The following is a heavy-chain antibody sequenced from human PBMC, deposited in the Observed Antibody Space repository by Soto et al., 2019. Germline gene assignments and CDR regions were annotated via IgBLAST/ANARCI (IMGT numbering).Heavy chain of an antibody. J-gene: IGHJ4*02. V-gene: IGHV4-39*01. D-gene: IGHD1-26*01. CDR3: ARETGGAIDY. Sequence: QLQLQESGPGLLMPSETLTLTCTVSGDSISTSSYYWGWVRQPPGKGLEWIGTIYHSGSTFYTPALRSRVTLSVDTCMTQFSLKVNSVTAADTATYYCARETGGAIDYWGQGILVTVSS. CDR1: GDSISTSSYY. CDR2: IYHSGST.